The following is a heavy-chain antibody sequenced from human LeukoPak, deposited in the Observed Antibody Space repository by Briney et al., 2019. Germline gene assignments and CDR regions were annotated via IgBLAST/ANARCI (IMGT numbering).Heavy chain of an antibody. CDR1: GGTFSSYA. Sequence: ASVKVSCKASGGTFSSYAISWVRQAPGRGLEWMGGIIPIFGTANYAQKFQGRVTITADESTSTAYMELSSLRSEDTAVYYCARGAAMNDYGDFFDYWGQGTLVTVSS. J-gene: IGHJ4*02. V-gene: IGHV1-69*13. CDR3: ARGAAMNDYGDFFDY. D-gene: IGHD4-17*01. CDR2: IIPIFGTA.